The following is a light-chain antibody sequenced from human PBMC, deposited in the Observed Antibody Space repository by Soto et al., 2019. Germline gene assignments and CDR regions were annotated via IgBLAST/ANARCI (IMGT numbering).Light chain of an antibody. V-gene: IGKV3-20*01. CDR1: QGVTTSS. Sequence: EIVLTQSPGTLSLSPGERATLSCRASQGVTTSSLAWYRQKPGQAPGLLIYGASSRATGIPDRFSGSGSGTDFTLTISRLEPEDFAVYYCQQYGSSPYTFGQGTKLEIK. J-gene: IGKJ2*01. CDR3: QQYGSSPYT. CDR2: GAS.